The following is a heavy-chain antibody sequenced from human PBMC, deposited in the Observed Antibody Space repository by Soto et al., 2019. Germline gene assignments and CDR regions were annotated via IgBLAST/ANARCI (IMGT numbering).Heavy chain of an antibody. D-gene: IGHD5-18*01. CDR3: ARDWGGYSYAFDY. J-gene: IGHJ4*02. Sequence: GGSLRLSCAASGFTFSSYAMHWVRQAPGKGLEWVAVISYDGSNKYYADSVKGRFTISRDNSKNTLYLQMNSLRAEDTAVYYCARDWGGYSYAFDYWGQGTLVTVSS. CDR1: GFTFSSYA. CDR2: ISYDGSNK. V-gene: IGHV3-30-3*01.